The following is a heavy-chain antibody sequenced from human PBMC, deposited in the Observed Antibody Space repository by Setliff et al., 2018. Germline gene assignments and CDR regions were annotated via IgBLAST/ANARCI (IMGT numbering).Heavy chain of an antibody. D-gene: IGHD7-27*01. Sequence: SVKVSCKASGDTFSTYALSWVRQAPGQGLEWMGGIIPLLETAKYAQKFQGRVTITADKSTSTGYMELGSLRSEDTAMYYCARRWETGDQDAYDIWGQGTMVTVSS. CDR1: GDTFSTYA. CDR2: IIPLLETA. J-gene: IGHJ3*02. CDR3: ARRWETGDQDAYDI. V-gene: IGHV1-69*06.